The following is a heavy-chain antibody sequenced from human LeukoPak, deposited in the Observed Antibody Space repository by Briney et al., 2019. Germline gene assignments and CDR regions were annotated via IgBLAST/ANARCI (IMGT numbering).Heavy chain of an antibody. J-gene: IGHJ4*02. Sequence: PGGSLRLSCAASGFTFGNSWVHWVRQAPGKGLVWVSLINADGTTTTYADSVKGRFTISRDNSKNTLYLQMNSLRAEDTAVYYCAKDSAKVVVAATRNFDYWGQGTLVTVSS. CDR1: GFTFGNSW. CDR3: AKDSAKVVVAATRNFDY. CDR2: INADGTTT. D-gene: IGHD2-15*01. V-gene: IGHV3-74*01.